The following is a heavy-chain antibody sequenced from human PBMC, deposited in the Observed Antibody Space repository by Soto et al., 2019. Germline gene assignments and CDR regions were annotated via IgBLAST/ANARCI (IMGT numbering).Heavy chain of an antibody. Sequence: QGQLVQSAPEVRKPGASVKVSCKASGYPFSTYGISWVRQAPGQGLEWMGWMSGYNGQTNYAQKFRGRVTFTTDTAATTAYMALRSVRFEHTATYFCARDVWNELWVDWVNAMDVWGQGTTVTVSS. V-gene: IGHV1-18*01. CDR1: GYPFSTYG. CDR3: ARDVWNELWVDWVNAMDV. J-gene: IGHJ6*02. D-gene: IGHD1-1*01. CDR2: MSGYNGQT.